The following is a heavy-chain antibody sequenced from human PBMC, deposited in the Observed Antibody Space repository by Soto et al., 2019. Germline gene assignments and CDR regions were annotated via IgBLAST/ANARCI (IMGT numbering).Heavy chain of an antibody. CDR2: INPNSGGT. CDR1: GYTFTGYY. Sequence: ASVKVSCKASGYTFTGYYMHWVRQAPGQGLEWMGWINPNSGGTNYAQKFQGRVTMTRDTSISTAYMELSRLRSDDTAVYYCATFSSGYDFWCGYHDYYYYGIDVWGQGTTVTVSS. CDR3: ATFSSGYDFWCGYHDYYYYGIDV. V-gene: IGHV1-2*02. D-gene: IGHD3-3*01. J-gene: IGHJ6*02.